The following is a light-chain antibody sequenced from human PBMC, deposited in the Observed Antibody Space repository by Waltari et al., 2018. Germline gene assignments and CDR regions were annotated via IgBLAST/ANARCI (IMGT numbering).Light chain of an antibody. CDR1: SSDVGGYNY. V-gene: IGLV2-14*03. Sequence: QSALTQPASVSGSPGQSITISCTGTSSDVGGYNYVSWYQQHPGKAPKLMIYDVSNRPSGVSNRFSGSKSGNTASLTISGLQAEDDAHYYCSSYISSDTLELFGGGTSLTV. CDR2: DVS. CDR3: SSYISSDTLEL. J-gene: IGLJ2*01.